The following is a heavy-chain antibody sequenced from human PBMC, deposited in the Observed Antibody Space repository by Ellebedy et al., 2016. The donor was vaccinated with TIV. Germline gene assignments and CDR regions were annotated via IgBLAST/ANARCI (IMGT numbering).Heavy chain of an antibody. V-gene: IGHV4-59*08. CDR1: GGSISSYY. D-gene: IGHD2-2*01. CDR3: ARHYANGAFDI. Sequence: MPSETLSLTCTVPGGSISSYYWSWIRQPPGKGLEWIGYIYDSGSTNYNPSLKSRVTISVDTSKNQFSLKLSPVTAADTAVYYCARHYANGAFDIWGQGTMVTVSS. J-gene: IGHJ3*02. CDR2: IYDSGST.